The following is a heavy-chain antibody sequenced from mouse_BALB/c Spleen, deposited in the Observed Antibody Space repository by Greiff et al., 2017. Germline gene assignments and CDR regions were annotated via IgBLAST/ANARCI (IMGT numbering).Heavy chain of an antibody. CDR2: IWSGGST. V-gene: IGHV2-2*02. CDR1: GFSLTSYG. Sequence: QVQLKESGPGLVQPSQSLSITCTVSGFSLTSYGVHWVRQSPGKGLEWLGVIWSGGSTDYNAAFISRLSISKDNSKSQVFFKMNSLQANDTDIYYCARKKYGNPYAMDYWGQGTSVTVSS. CDR3: ARKKYGNPYAMDY. J-gene: IGHJ4*01. D-gene: IGHD2-10*02.